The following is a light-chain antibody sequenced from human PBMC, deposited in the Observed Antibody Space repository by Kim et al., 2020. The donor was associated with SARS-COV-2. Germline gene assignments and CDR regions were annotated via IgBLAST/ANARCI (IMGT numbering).Light chain of an antibody. J-gene: IGKJ2*01. CDR3: LQYGNSPHT. Sequence: LSPGEPATLSCRASQRVATTYLAWYQQKPGQAPSLLIYDASSRAAGIPERFSGSGSGTDFTLTISRLEPEDFAVYYCLQYGNSPHTFGQGTKLEI. CDR2: DAS. V-gene: IGKV3-20*01. CDR1: QRVATTY.